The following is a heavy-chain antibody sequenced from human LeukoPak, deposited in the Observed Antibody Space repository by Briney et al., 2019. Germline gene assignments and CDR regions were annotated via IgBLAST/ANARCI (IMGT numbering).Heavy chain of an antibody. CDR2: ISSSGSTI. D-gene: IGHD3-10*02. V-gene: IGHV3-48*03. Sequence: GGSLRLSCAASGFSFSTCGMNWVRQAPGKGLEWVSYISSSGSTIYYADSVKGRFTISRDNAKNSLYLQMNSLRAEDTAVYYCAELGITMIGGVWGKGTTVTISS. CDR3: AELGITMIGGV. J-gene: IGHJ6*04. CDR1: GFSFSTCG.